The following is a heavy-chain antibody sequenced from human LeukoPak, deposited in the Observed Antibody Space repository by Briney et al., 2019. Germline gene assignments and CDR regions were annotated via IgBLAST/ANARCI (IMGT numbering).Heavy chain of an antibody. V-gene: IGHV4-38-2*02. CDR2: IYHSGST. CDR1: GYSISSGYY. J-gene: IGHJ4*02. D-gene: IGHD3-16*01. CDR3: ARSRGARRLGELLDY. Sequence: SETLSLTCTVSGYSISSGYYWGWILQPPGKGLEWIGSIYHSGSTYYNPSLKSRVTISVDTSKNQFSLKLSSVTAADTAVYYCARSRGARRLGELLDYWGQGTLVTVSS.